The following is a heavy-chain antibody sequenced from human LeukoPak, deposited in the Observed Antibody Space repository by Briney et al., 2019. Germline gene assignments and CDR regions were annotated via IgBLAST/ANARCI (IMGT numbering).Heavy chain of an antibody. Sequence: SGGSLRLSCAASGFSFSSYEMNWVRQAPGKGLEWVSYISSSGSTIYYADSVKGRFTISRDNAKNSLYLQMNSLRAEDTAVYYCARGGSSSYKYNAFDMWGQGTMVTVSS. J-gene: IGHJ3*02. CDR1: GFSFSSYE. CDR2: ISSSGSTI. CDR3: ARGGSSSYKYNAFDM. V-gene: IGHV3-48*03. D-gene: IGHD3-22*01.